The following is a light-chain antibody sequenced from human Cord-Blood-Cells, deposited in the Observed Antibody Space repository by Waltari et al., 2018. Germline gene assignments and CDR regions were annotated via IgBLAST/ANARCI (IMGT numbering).Light chain of an antibody. CDR3: QQSYSTPPLT. Sequence: DIQMTQTPSSLSASVGDRVTITCRASQSISSYINWYQQKPGKAPKLLIYAASSLQSGVPSRFSGSGAGTAVTLTISSLQPEDVATDYCQQSYSTPPLTFGGGTKVEIK. J-gene: IGKJ4*01. V-gene: IGKV1-39*01. CDR2: AAS. CDR1: QSISSY.